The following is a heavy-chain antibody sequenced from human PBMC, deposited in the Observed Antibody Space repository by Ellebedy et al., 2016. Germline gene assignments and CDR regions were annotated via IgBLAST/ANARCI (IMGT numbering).Heavy chain of an antibody. CDR2: ISYDGSDT. Sequence: GGSLRLXCAASGFTFSRHGMHWVRQAPGKGLEWVALISYDGSDTDYADSVKGRFTISRDISENTLYLQMDSLRAEDTAVYYCAKEGGSRYQNNWFDPWGQGTLVTVSS. CDR3: AKEGGSRYQNNWFDP. D-gene: IGHD2-2*01. CDR1: GFTFSRHG. V-gene: IGHV3-30*18. J-gene: IGHJ5*02.